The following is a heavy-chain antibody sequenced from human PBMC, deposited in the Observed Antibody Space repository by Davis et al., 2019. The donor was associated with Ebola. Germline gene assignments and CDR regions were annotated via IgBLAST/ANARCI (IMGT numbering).Heavy chain of an antibody. D-gene: IGHD2-15*01. CDR2: IYTSGST. J-gene: IGHJ4*02. Sequence: SETLSLTCTLSGASISSGDYHWSWIRQPAGKGLEWIGRIYTSGSTNYNPSLKSRVTMSMDTSKNQFSLNLTSMTAADTAVYYCARVVILSATQYYFDFWGQGTLVTVSS. CDR1: GASISSGDYH. CDR3: ARVVILSATQYYFDF. V-gene: IGHV4-61*02.